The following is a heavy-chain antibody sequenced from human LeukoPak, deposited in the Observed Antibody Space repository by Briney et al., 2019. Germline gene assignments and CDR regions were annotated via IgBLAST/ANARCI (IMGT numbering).Heavy chain of an antibody. CDR2: IQQFGSER. J-gene: IGHJ4*02. Sequence: PGGSLRLSCAASGFTFSSYWMSWVRQAPGRGLEWVANIQQFGSERNYVDSVKGRFTISRDNAKNSVYLQMNSLRAEDTAVYYCARDEAAVRFGYWGQGTLVTVSS. CDR3: ARDEAAVRFGY. V-gene: IGHV3-7*05. D-gene: IGHD6-13*01. CDR1: GFTFSSYW.